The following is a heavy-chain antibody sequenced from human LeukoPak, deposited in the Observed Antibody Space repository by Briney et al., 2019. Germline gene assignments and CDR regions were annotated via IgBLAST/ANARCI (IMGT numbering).Heavy chain of an antibody. J-gene: IGHJ4*02. CDR3: ARDRFSGSYPLDY. CDR1: GFTFSTYG. Sequence: GRSLRLSCAASGFTFSTYGTHWVRQAPGKGLEWVAVLGSDGRTTYYADSVKGRFTISRDNSKNTLYLQMNSLRTEDTAVYFCARDRFSGSYPLDYWGQGTLVTVSS. CDR2: LGSDGRTT. D-gene: IGHD1-26*01. V-gene: IGHV3-30*03.